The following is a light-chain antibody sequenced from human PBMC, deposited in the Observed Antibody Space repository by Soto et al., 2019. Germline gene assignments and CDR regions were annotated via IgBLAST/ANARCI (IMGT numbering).Light chain of an antibody. Sequence: EIVLTQSPGTLSLFPGERATLSCRASQSLTTRYLAWYQQKPGQAPRLLIYGASTRATGIPDGFSGSGSGTGFTLTISGLEPEGFAAYYCQQYGSSPTFGQGTRLEMK. CDR3: QQYGSSPT. J-gene: IGKJ5*01. CDR2: GAS. CDR1: QSLTTRY. V-gene: IGKV3-20*01.